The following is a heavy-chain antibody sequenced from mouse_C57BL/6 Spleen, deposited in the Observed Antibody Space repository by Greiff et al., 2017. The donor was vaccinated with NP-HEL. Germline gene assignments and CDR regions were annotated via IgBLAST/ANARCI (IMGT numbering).Heavy chain of an antibody. CDR1: GYTFTSYW. V-gene: IGHV1-69*01. D-gene: IGHD1-1*01. CDR2: IDPSDSYT. CDR3: AREGGTTVVATRYFDV. Sequence: VQLQQPGAELVMPGASVKLSCKASGYTFTSYWMHWVKQRPGQGLEWIGEIDPSDSYTNYNQKFKGKSTLTVDKSSSTAYMQLSSLTSEDSAVYYCAREGGTTVVATRYFDVWGTGTTVTVSS. J-gene: IGHJ1*03.